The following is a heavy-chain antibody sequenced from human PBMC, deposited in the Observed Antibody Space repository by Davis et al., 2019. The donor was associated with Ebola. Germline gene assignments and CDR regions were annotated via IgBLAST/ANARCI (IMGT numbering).Heavy chain of an antibody. CDR2: ISGSGGST. Sequence: GESLKISCAASGFTFSSYAMSWVRQAPGKGLEWVSAISGSGGSTYYADSVKGRFTISRDNSKNTLYLQMNSLRTEDTAVYYCASDIVVVPAAMGGFDYWGQGTLVTVSS. D-gene: IGHD2-2*01. J-gene: IGHJ4*02. CDR3: ASDIVVVPAAMGGFDY. CDR1: GFTFSSYA. V-gene: IGHV3-23*01.